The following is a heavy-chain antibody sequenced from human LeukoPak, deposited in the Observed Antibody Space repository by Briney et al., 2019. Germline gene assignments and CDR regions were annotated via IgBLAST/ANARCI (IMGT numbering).Heavy chain of an antibody. V-gene: IGHV1-69*04. CDR1: GGTFSSYA. CDR3: ARERRYYYDSSGYYSLDY. Sequence: SVKVSCKASGGTFSSYAISWVRQAPEQGIEWMGRIIPILGIANYAQKFQGRVTITADKSTSTAYVELSSLRSEDTAVYYCARERRYYYDSSGYYSLDYWGQGTLVTVSS. CDR2: IIPILGIA. D-gene: IGHD3-22*01. J-gene: IGHJ4*02.